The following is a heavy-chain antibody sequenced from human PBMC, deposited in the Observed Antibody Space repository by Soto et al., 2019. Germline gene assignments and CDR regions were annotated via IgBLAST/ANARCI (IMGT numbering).Heavy chain of an antibody. D-gene: IGHD6-13*01. CDR1: GGSISSGGYY. J-gene: IGHJ4*02. V-gene: IGHV4-31*03. Sequence: QVQLQESGPGLVKPSQTLSLTCTVSGGSISSGGYYWSWIRQHPGKGLEWIGYIYYSGSTYYNPSLKSRVTISVDTSKNQFSLKLSSVTAADTAVYYCASSSPFIAAAALSGGFDYWGQGTLVTVSS. CDR2: IYYSGST. CDR3: ASSSPFIAAAALSGGFDY.